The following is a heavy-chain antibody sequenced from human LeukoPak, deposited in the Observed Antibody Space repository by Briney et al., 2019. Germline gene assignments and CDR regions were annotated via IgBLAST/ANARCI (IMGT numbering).Heavy chain of an antibody. CDR1: GGSISSYY. CDR3: ARDRGSGWYETAFDI. J-gene: IGHJ3*02. CDR2: IYYIGST. D-gene: IGHD6-19*01. V-gene: IGHV4-59*01. Sequence: PSETLSPTCTAPGGSISSYYWTWIRQPPGKGLEWFGYIYYIGSTNYNPSLKSRVTISVDTSKNQFSLKLSSVTAADTAVYYCARDRGSGWYETAFDIWGQGTMVTVSS.